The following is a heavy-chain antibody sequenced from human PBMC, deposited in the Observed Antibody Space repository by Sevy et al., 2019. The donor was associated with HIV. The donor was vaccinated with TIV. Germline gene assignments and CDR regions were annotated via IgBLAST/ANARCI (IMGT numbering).Heavy chain of an antibody. D-gene: IGHD6-19*01. J-gene: IGHJ5*02. CDR2: TYCRSKWYN. CDR1: GDSVSSNSAA. Sequence: SQTLSLTCAISGDSVSSNSAAWNWIRQSPSRGLEWLGRTYCRSKWYNDYAVSVKSRITINPDTSKNQSSLQLNSVTPEDTAGYYCARDSGGLAVAANWFDAWGQGTLVTVSS. V-gene: IGHV6-1*01. CDR3: ARDSGGLAVAANWFDA.